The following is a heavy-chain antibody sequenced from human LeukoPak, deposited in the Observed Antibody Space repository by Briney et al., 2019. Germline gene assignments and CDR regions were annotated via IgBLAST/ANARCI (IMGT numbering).Heavy chain of an antibody. Sequence: SETLSLTYTVSGGSINSGSYYWTWIRQPAGKGLEWIGRIYTSGSTNYSPALKSRVTISLDTSKNQFSLKLFSVTAADTAVYYCARSLRNAFDIWGQGTMVTVSS. D-gene: IGHD3-3*01. CDR2: IYTSGST. V-gene: IGHV4-61*02. CDR1: GGSINSGSYY. CDR3: ARSLRNAFDI. J-gene: IGHJ3*02.